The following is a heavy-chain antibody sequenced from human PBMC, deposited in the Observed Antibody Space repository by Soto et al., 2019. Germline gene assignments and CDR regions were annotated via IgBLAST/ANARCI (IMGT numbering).Heavy chain of an antibody. CDR3: ASDMTTVTTYPYYYYGMDV. Sequence: GGSLRLSCAASGFTFSSYSMNWVRQAPGKGLEWVSSISSSSSYIYYADSVKGRFTISRDNAKNSLYLQMNSLRAEDTAVYYCASDMTTVTTYPYYYYGMDVWGQGTTVTVSS. D-gene: IGHD4-4*01. CDR1: GFTFSSYS. J-gene: IGHJ6*02. CDR2: ISSSSSYI. V-gene: IGHV3-21*01.